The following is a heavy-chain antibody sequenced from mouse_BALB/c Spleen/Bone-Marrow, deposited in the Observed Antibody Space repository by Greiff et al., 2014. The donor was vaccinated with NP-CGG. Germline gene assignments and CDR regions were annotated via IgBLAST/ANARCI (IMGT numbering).Heavy chain of an antibody. CDR2: IDPENGDT. D-gene: IGHD3-1*01. Sequence: DVQLQQSGAELVRPGASVRLSCTASGFNIKDYYMHWVKQRPEQGLEWIGWIDPENGDTEFAPQFQGKATMTADTSSNTAYLQLSSLTSEDSAVYYCNRGLVAAIAYWGQGTLVTVSA. CDR3: NRGLVAAIAY. V-gene: IGHV14-4*02. J-gene: IGHJ3*01. CDR1: GFNIKDYY.